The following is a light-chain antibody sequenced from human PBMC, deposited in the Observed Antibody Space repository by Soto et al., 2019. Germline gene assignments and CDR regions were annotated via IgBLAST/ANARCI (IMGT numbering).Light chain of an antibody. CDR2: AAS. CDR3: QHYNSDSEA. Sequence: DIQMPQSPSSLSASLGDRVTITCRASQGISNWLAWYQQKPGKVPKLVIYAASTLQTGVPSRFSGSGSATEFTLTISSLQPDDFAAYYCQHYNSDSEAFGQGTKVDIK. J-gene: IGKJ1*01. CDR1: QGISNW. V-gene: IGKV1-27*01.